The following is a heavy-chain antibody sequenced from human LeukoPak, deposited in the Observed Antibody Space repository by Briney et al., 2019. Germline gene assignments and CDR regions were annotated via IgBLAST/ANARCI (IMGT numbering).Heavy chain of an antibody. J-gene: IGHJ6*03. CDR2: IYTSGST. Sequence: SETLSLTCTVSGGSISSGSYYWSWIRQPAGKGLEWIGRIYTSGSTNYNPSLKSRVTISVDTSKNQFSLKLSSVTAADTAVYYCAREVLYCSSTSCSYYYYYYMDVWGKGTTVTISS. V-gene: IGHV4-61*02. CDR1: GGSISSGSYY. CDR3: AREVLYCSSTSCSYYYYYYMDV. D-gene: IGHD2-2*01.